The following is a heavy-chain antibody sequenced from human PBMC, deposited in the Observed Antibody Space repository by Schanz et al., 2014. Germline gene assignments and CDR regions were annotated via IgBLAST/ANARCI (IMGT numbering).Heavy chain of an antibody. J-gene: IGHJ4*02. CDR1: GFTFSSYG. Sequence: EVQLLESGGGLVQPGGSLRLSCEASGFTFSSYGMHWVRQAPGKGLDWVSAISGSGSSTYYADSVKGRFTISRDNSKNTLFLQMSSLRAEDTAVYYCARDGDFDYWGQGTLVTVSS. V-gene: IGHV3-23*01. CDR3: ARDGDFDY. CDR2: ISGSGSST.